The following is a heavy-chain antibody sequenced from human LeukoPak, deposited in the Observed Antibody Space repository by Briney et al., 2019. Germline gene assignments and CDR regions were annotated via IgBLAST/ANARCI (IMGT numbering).Heavy chain of an antibody. CDR2: MYFNSGNT. CDR1: GYTFPNYD. J-gene: IGHJ3*02. Sequence: ASVKVSCKASGYTFPNYDINWVRQATGQGLEWMGWMYFNSGNTGYAQKFQGRVTMTTNTAISTVYMELSSLKSEDTAIYYCAKVGLGNTAIHIWGQGTMVTVSS. V-gene: IGHV1-8*01. D-gene: IGHD5-18*01. CDR3: AKVGLGNTAIHI.